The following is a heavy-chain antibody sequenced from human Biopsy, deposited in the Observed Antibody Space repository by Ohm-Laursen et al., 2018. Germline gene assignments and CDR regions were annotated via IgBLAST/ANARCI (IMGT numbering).Heavy chain of an antibody. CDR3: AKPADSYGSEFYFDY. CDR2: INTSGGST. J-gene: IGHJ4*02. V-gene: IGHV3-23*01. CDR1: GGSISNNNYY. Sequence: ETLSLTCPVSGGSISNNNYYWGWIRQAPGKGLEWVSVINTSGGSTHYAVSVKGRFTISRDNSKNTLYLRMNSLRAEDTAVYYCAKPADSYGSEFYFDYWGQGTLVTVSS. D-gene: IGHD4-17*01.